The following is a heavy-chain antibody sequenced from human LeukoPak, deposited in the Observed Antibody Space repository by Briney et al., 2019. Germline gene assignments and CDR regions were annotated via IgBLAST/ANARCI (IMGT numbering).Heavy chain of an antibody. CDR3: ARGSDGDYLYYYYGMDV. CDR1: GGSISSYY. V-gene: IGHV4-59*01. CDR2: IYYSGST. J-gene: IGHJ6*02. Sequence: SETLSLTCTVSGGSISSYYWSWIRQPAGKGLEWIGYIYYSGSTNYNPSLKSRVTISVDTSKNQFSLKLSSVTAADTAVYYCARGSDGDYLYYYYGMDVWGQGTTVTVSS. D-gene: IGHD4-17*01.